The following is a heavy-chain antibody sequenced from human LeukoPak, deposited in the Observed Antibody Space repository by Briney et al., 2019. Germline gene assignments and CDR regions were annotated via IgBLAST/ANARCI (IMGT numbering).Heavy chain of an antibody. V-gene: IGHV4-38-2*02. J-gene: IGHJ5*02. CDR1: GYSISSGDY. D-gene: IGHD3-3*02. Sequence: SETLSLTCTVSGYSISSGDYWGWIRQPPGKGLEWIASIHHSGTTYYTPSLKSRVRISLDPSKNQLSLSLRSVTAADTAVYYCARGWSILRGGDWFDHWGQGTLVTVSS. CDR2: IHHSGTT. CDR3: ARGWSILRGGDWFDH.